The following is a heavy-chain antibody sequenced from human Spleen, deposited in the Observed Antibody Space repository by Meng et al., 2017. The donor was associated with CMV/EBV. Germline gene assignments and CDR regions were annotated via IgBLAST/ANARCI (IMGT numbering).Heavy chain of an antibody. CDR1: GGSFSGYY. Sequence: SETLSLTCAVYGGSFSGYYWSWIRQPPGKGLEWIGEINHSGSTNYNPSLKSRVTISVDTSKNQFSLKLSSVTAADTAVYYCARGRGSWFGELGYYFDYWGQGTLVTVSS. J-gene: IGHJ4*02. D-gene: IGHD3-10*01. CDR3: ARGRGSWFGELGYYFDY. CDR2: INHSGST. V-gene: IGHV4-34*01.